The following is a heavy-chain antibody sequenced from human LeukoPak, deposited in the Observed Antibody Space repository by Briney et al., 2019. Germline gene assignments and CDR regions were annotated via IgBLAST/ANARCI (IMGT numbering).Heavy chain of an antibody. CDR3: ARLPGTLWFGELSPFSRWFDP. D-gene: IGHD3-10*01. Sequence: PSETLSLTCTVSGGSISSYYWSWIRQPPGRGLEWIGYIYYSGSTNYNPSLKSRVTISVDTSKNQFSLKLSSVTAADTAVYYCARLPGTLWFGELSPFSRWFDPWGQGTLVTVSS. CDR1: GGSISSYY. J-gene: IGHJ5*02. V-gene: IGHV4-59*01. CDR2: IYYSGST.